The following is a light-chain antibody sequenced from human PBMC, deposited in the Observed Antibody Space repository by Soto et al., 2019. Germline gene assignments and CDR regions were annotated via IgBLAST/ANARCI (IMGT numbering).Light chain of an antibody. CDR1: SSDVGDYNY. J-gene: IGLJ7*01. Sequence: QSVLTQPASVSGSPGQSITISCTGTSSDVGDYNYVSWYQQHPGKAPKLIISEVNNRPSGVSNRFSGSKSGNTASLTISGLQAEDEADYYCSSYASSNTLAVFGGGTQLTVL. V-gene: IGLV2-14*01. CDR2: EVN. CDR3: SSYASSNTLAV.